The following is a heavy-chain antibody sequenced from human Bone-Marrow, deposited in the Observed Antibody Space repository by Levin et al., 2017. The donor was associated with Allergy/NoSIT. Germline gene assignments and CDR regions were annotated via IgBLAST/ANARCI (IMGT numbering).Heavy chain of an antibody. D-gene: IGHD3-10*01. Sequence: SETLSLTCAISGDSVSSNSAAWTWIRQSPLGGLEWLGRTYYRSKWFNEYAVSVRSRIIINPDTSKNQFSLQLNSVTPEDTAMYYCARDLGIIITAWGQGTLVTVSS. CDR3: ARDLGIIITA. V-gene: IGHV6-1*01. CDR1: GDSVSSNSAA. J-gene: IGHJ5*02. CDR2: TYYRSKWFN.